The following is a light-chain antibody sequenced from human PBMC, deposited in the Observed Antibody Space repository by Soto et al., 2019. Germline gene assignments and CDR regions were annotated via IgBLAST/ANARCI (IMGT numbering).Light chain of an antibody. J-gene: IGLJ1*01. CDR1: SSDVGGYNY. CDR2: EVS. CDR3: SSYGGSNSYV. V-gene: IGLV2-8*01. Sequence: QSALTQPPSASGSPGQSVTISCTGTSSDVGGYNYVSWYQQHPGKAPKLMIYEVSKRPAGVPDRFSGSKSGNTASLTVSGLQADDEADYYCSSYGGSNSYVFGTGTKVTVL.